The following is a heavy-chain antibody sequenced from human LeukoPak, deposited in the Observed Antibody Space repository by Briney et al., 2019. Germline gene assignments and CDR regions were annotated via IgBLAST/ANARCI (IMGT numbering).Heavy chain of an antibody. CDR1: GFVFSTYG. CDR3: ARGYTGHYSVDY. Sequence: PGRSLRLSCAASGFVFSTYGMHWVRQAPGKGLEWVAVIWDDGSNQYYVDSVRGRFTISRDNSKNTLYLQMDSLRAEDTAVYYCARGYTGHYSVDYWGQGTKVTVSS. CDR2: IWDDGSNQ. V-gene: IGHV3-33*01. J-gene: IGHJ4*02. D-gene: IGHD3-9*01.